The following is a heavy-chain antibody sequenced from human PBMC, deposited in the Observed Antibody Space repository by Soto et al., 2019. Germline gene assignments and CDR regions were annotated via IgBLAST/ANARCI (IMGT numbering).Heavy chain of an antibody. D-gene: IGHD6-19*01. CDR2: IYSGGST. J-gene: IGHJ6*02. CDR3: ARDSIAVAGTLYYGMDV. Sequence: GGSLRLSCAASGFTVSSNYMSWVRQAPGKGLEWVSVIYSGGSTYYADSVKGRFTISRDNSKNTLYLQMNSLRAEDTAVYYCARDSIAVAGTLYYGMDVWGQGTTVTVSS. CDR1: GFTVSSNY. V-gene: IGHV3-53*01.